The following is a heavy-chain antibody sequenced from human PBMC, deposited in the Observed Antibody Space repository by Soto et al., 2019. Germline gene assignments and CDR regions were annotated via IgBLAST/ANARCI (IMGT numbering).Heavy chain of an antibody. D-gene: IGHD3-3*01. CDR2: IYSGGST. Sequence: EVQLVESGGGLIQPGGSLRLSCAASGFTVSSNYMSWVRQAPGKGLEWVSVIYSGGSTYYADSVKGRFTISRDNSKNTLYLQMNSLRAEDTAVYYCARARTYYDFWGGYSFHPSYGMDVWGQGTTVTVSS. V-gene: IGHV3-53*01. CDR3: ARARTYYDFWGGYSFHPSYGMDV. J-gene: IGHJ6*02. CDR1: GFTVSSNY.